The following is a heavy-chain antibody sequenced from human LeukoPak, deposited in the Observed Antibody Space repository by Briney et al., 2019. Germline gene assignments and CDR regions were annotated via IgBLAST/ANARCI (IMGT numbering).Heavy chain of an antibody. CDR1: GYTFTSYY. V-gene: IGHV7-4-1*02. D-gene: IGHD2-2*01. J-gene: IGHJ5*02. CDR3: ARGKYCSSTSCYRDTHNWFDP. Sequence: ASVKVSCKASGYTFTSYYMHWVRQAPGQGLEWMGWINANTGNPTYAQGFTGRFVFSLDTSVSTAYLQISSLKAEDTAVYYCARGKYCSSTSCYRDTHNWFDPWGQGTLVTVSS. CDR2: INANTGNP.